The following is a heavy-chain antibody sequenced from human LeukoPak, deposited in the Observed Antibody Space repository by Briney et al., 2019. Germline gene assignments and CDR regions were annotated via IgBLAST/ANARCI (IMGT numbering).Heavy chain of an antibody. V-gene: IGHV3-15*01. CDR3: ATDLLGLCSSTGCYDNWLDP. D-gene: IGHD2-2*01. Sequence: GGSLRLSCAASGFIFSNAWMTWVRQAPGKGLEWVGRINSKTDGGTIDYAAPVKGRFTISRDDSKDTLYLQMNSLKTEDTAVYYCATDLLGLCSSTGCYDNWLDPWGQGTLVTVSS. CDR1: GFIFSNAW. J-gene: IGHJ5*02. CDR2: INSKTDGGTI.